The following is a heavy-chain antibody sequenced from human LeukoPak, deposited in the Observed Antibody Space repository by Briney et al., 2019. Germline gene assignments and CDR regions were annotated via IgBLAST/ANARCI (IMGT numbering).Heavy chain of an antibody. V-gene: IGHV3-53*01. CDR1: GFSFSSYT. CDR2: FYTGGDK. Sequence: PGGSLRLPCAASGFSFSSYTMNWVRQAPGKGLEWVSVFYTGGDKYYAAFVKGRFTISRDNSNNMVFLQMNSLTVEDTALYYCARDGDNILTGFYDYWGQGTLVTVSS. CDR3: ARDGDNILTGFYDY. J-gene: IGHJ4*02. D-gene: IGHD3-9*01.